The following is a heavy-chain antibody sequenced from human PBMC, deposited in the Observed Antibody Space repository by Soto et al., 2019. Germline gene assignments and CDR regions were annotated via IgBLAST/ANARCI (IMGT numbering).Heavy chain of an antibody. CDR1: GGSINDYY. J-gene: IGHJ4*02. D-gene: IGHD3-9*01. CDR3: ARNILTGYASY. V-gene: IGHV4-59*01. CDR2: VSSSGST. Sequence: SETLSLTCTVSGGSINDYYWSWIRQPPGKGVEWIGHVSSSGSTKYTPSLQSRVTISVGTSKNQFSLKLNSVTAADTAVYYCARNILTGYASYWGQGTLVTVSS.